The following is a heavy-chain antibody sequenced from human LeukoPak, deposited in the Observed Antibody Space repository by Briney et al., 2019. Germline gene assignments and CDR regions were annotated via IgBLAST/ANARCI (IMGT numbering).Heavy chain of an antibody. J-gene: IGHJ4*02. CDR2: ISGSGGST. Sequence: GGSLRLSCAASGFTFSSYAMSWVRQAPGKGLEWVSAISGSGGSTYYADSVKGRFTISRDNSKNTLYLQMNSLRAEDTAVYYCAKGGYYYDSSGYYPYWGQGTLVTVSS. CDR1: GFTFSSYA. CDR3: AKGGYYYDSSGYYPY. V-gene: IGHV3-23*01. D-gene: IGHD3-22*01.